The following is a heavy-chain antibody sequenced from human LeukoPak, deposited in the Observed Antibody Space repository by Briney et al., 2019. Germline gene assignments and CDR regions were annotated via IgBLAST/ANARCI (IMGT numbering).Heavy chain of an antibody. CDR1: GFTFSTYF. CDR3: VRDSYSSGIDF. D-gene: IGHD3-10*01. J-gene: IGHJ4*02. CDR2: INEDGDEK. V-gene: IGHV3-7*04. Sequence: GGSLRLSCAASGFTFSTYFMTWVRQAPGNGLEWVAHINEDGDEKFYVDSVKGRFTISRDNTRNSLFLQMNSLRADDTAVYYCVRDSYSSGIDFWGQETLVTVSS.